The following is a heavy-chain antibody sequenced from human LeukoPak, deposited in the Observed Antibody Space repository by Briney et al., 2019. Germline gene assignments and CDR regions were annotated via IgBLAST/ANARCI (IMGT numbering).Heavy chain of an antibody. J-gene: IGHJ3*02. CDR3: ARGGRLDAFDI. Sequence: GSLRFSCAASGFTFSSYSMNWVRQAPGKGLEWVSSISSSSSYIYYADSVKGRFTISRDNAKNSLYLQMNSLRAEDTAVYYCARGGRLDAFDIWGQGTMVTVSS. CDR1: GFTFSSYS. V-gene: IGHV3-21*01. CDR2: ISSSSSYI. D-gene: IGHD3-16*01.